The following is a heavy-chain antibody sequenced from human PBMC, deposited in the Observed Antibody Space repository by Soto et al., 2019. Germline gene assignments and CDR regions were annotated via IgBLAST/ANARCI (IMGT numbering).Heavy chain of an antibody. CDR1: GFSLSSKGMC. V-gene: IGHV2-70*11. CDR2: IDWDGDK. J-gene: IGHJ6*02. Sequence: SGPTLVNPTQTLTLTCTFSGFSLSSKGMCVSWIRQPPGKALEWLGRIDWDGDKYYRTSLKTRLTISKDTSKNQVVLTMTNVDPVDTATYYCARTNHDSSGYYYYYYYAMDVWGQGT. D-gene: IGHD3-22*01. CDR3: ARTNHDSSGYYYYYYYAMDV.